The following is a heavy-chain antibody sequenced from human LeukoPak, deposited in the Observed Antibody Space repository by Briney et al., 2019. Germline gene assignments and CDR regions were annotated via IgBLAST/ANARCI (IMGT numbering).Heavy chain of an antibody. CDR2: IIPIFGTA. CDR1: GYTFTSYD. CDR3: ARGRPTTSIAAAGVNWFDP. D-gene: IGHD6-13*01. Sequence: GASVKVSCKASGYTFTSYDISWVRQAPGQGLEWMGGIIPIFGTANYAQKFQGRVTITADKSTSTAYMELSSLRSEDTAVYYCARGRPTTSIAAAGVNWFDPWGQGTLVTVSS. J-gene: IGHJ5*02. V-gene: IGHV1-69*06.